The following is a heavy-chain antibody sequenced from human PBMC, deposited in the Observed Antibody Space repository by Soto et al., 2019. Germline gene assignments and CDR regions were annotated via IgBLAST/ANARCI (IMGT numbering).Heavy chain of an antibody. D-gene: IGHD2-21*02. Sequence: VASVKGSCKASGYTFTSYAMHWVRQAPGQRLEWMGWINAGNGNTKYSQKFQGRVTITRDTSASTAYMELSSLRSEDTAVYYCARSIVVVTAADYWGQGTLVTVSS. CDR2: INAGNGNT. CDR1: GYTFTSYA. V-gene: IGHV1-3*01. J-gene: IGHJ4*02. CDR3: ARSIVVVTAADY.